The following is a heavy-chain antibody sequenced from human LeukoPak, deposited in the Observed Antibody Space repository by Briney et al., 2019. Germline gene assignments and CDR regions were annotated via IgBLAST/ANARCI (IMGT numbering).Heavy chain of an antibody. Sequence: GGSLRLSCAASGFTFSSYWMSWVRQAPGKGLEWVANIKQDGSEKYYVDSVEGRFTISRDNAKNSLYLQMNSLRAEDTAVYYCARWRGVSPFDYWGQGTLVTVSS. CDR1: GFTFSSYW. D-gene: IGHD3-10*01. CDR3: ARWRGVSPFDY. V-gene: IGHV3-7*01. CDR2: IKQDGSEK. J-gene: IGHJ4*02.